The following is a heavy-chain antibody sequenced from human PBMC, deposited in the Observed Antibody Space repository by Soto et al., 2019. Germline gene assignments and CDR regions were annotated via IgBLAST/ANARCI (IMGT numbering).Heavy chain of an antibody. Sequence: SETLSLTCTVSGGSISNSGYYWGWVRQPPGKGLEWIASVFYSGGTYYKPSLKSRVTISIDTSKNQFSLNLKSVTAADTAVYYCARHYGSFDPWGQGTLVTVSS. V-gene: IGHV4-39*01. J-gene: IGHJ5*02. CDR2: VFYSGGT. CDR1: GGSISNSGYY. CDR3: ARHYGSFDP. D-gene: IGHD6-19*01.